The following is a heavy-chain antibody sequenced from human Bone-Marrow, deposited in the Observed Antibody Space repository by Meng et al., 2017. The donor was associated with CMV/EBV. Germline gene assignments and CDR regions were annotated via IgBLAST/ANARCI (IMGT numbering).Heavy chain of an antibody. V-gene: IGHV4-39*02. D-gene: IGHD6-6*01. Sequence: SETLSLTCTVSGGSISSSSYYWGWIRQPPGKGLEWIGSIYYSGSTYYNPSLKSRVTISVDTPKNQFSLKLSSVTAADTAVYYCARDKYSSSSSLGLLWGQGTLVTVSS. CDR3: ARDKYSSSSSLGLL. CDR2: IYYSGST. J-gene: IGHJ4*02. CDR1: GGSISSSSYY.